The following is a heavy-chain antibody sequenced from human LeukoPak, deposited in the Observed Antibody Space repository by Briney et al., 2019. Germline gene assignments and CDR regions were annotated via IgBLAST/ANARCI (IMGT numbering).Heavy chain of an antibody. D-gene: IGHD3-22*01. V-gene: IGHV1-18*01. Sequence: ASVKVTCKASGYTFTSYGISWVRQAPGQGLEWMGWISAYNGNTNYAQKLQGRVTMTTDTSTSKAYMELRSLRSDDTAVYYCARDLGHYDSSGYPQDYWGQGTLVTVSS. CDR2: ISAYNGNT. CDR3: ARDLGHYDSSGYPQDY. J-gene: IGHJ4*02. CDR1: GYTFTSYG.